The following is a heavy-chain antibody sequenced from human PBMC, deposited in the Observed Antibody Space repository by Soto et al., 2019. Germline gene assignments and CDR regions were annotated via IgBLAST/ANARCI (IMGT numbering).Heavy chain of an antibody. CDR1: GGTFSSYA. V-gene: IGHV1-69*13. D-gene: IGHD1-26*01. J-gene: IGHJ6*02. Sequence: SVKVSCKASGGTFSSYAISWVRQAPGQGLEWMGGIIPIFGTANYAQKFQGRVTITADESTSTAYMELSSLRSEDTAVYYCARLSKLVGAMPGGEDYYYGMDVWG. CDR2: IIPIFGTA. CDR3: ARLSKLVGAMPGGEDYYYGMDV.